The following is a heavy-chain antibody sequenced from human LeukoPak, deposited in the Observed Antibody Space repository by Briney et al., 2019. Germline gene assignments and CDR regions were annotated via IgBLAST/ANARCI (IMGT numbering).Heavy chain of an antibody. Sequence: GASMKVSCKASGGTFSSYAISWVRQAPGQGLEWMGGIIPIFGTANYAQKFQGRVTITADESTSTAYMELSSLRSEDTAVYYCAREGASSSWSPGDYWGQGTLVTVSS. D-gene: IGHD6-13*01. CDR2: IIPIFGTA. CDR3: AREGASSSWSPGDY. CDR1: GGTFSSYA. J-gene: IGHJ4*02. V-gene: IGHV1-69*13.